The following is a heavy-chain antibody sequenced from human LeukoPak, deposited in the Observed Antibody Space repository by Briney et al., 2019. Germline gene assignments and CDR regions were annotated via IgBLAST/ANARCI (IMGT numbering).Heavy chain of an antibody. CDR3: TTDTWYSAGH. Sequence: PGGSLRLSCAASEFTFSSYSMNWVRQAPGKGLEWVAIIKKDGSEKYYVDSMKGRFTISRDNAKNSLFLQMNSLRAEDTAIYYCTTDTWYSAGHWGQGTLVTVSS. CDR1: EFTFSSYS. J-gene: IGHJ4*02. D-gene: IGHD2-15*01. CDR2: IKKDGSEK. V-gene: IGHV3-7*03.